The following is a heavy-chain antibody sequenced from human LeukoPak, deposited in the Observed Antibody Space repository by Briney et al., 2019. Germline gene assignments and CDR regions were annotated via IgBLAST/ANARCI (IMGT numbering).Heavy chain of an antibody. CDR2: INYNGIYI. CDR3: ARIGPGRDGSNSFDQ. V-gene: IGHV3-21*01. D-gene: IGHD5-24*01. Sequence: GGSLRLSCAASGLTFSSYDMTWVRQAPGKGLEYVSSINYNGIYIFSADSVKGRFTISRDNAKNSLYLEMNSPRVEDTAFYYCARIGPGRDGSNSFDQWGQGTLVIVSS. J-gene: IGHJ4*02. CDR1: GLTFSSYD.